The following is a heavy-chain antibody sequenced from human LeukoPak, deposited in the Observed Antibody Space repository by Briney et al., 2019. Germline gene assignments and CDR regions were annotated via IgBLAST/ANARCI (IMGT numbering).Heavy chain of an antibody. CDR1: GFTFNSYA. CDR3: ALASTVIY. CDR2: ISYDGSNK. J-gene: IGHJ4*02. Sequence: GGSLRLSCAASGFTFNSYAMHWVRQAPGKGLEWVAVISYDGSNKYYADSVKGRFTISRDNSKSTLYLQMNSLRAEDTALYSCALASTVIYWGQGTLVTVSS. V-gene: IGHV3-30*03. D-gene: IGHD2-21*01.